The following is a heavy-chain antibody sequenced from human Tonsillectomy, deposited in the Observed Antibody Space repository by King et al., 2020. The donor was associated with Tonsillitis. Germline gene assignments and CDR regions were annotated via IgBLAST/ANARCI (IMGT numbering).Heavy chain of an antibody. D-gene: IGHD3-9*01. Sequence: QLQESGPGLVKPSETLSLTCTVSGGSISISSYSWGWIRQPPGKGLEWIATFHYSGSTYYNPSLNSRATISLDTSKNQFSLKLTSVTAADTAGYYCARPPTGYPNWFDPWGQGTLVTVSS. J-gene: IGHJ5*02. CDR3: ARPPTGYPNWFDP. CDR1: GGSISISSYS. V-gene: IGHV4-39*01. CDR2: FHYSGST.